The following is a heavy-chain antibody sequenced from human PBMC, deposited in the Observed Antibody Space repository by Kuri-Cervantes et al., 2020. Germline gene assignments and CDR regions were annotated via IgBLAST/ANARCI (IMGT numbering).Heavy chain of an antibody. CDR3: TRHGYDYVWGSYLPQGGYYYYGMDV. D-gene: IGHD3-16*02. V-gene: IGHV3-73*01. CDR1: GFTFSNAW. CDR2: IRSKANSYAT. J-gene: IGHJ6*02. Sequence: GESLKISCAASGFTFSNAWMSWVRQAPGKGLEWVGRIRSKANSYATAYAASVKGRFTISRDDSKNTAYLQMNSLKTEDTAVYYCTRHGYDYVWGSYLPQGGYYYYGMDVWGQGTTVTVSS.